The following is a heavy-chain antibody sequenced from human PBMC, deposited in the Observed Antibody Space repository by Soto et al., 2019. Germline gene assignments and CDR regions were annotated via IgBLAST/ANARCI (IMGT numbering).Heavy chain of an antibody. V-gene: IGHV1-2*04. J-gene: IGHJ3*02. CDR1: GYTFTGYY. CDR2: INPNSGGT. D-gene: IGHD2-15*01. Sequence: GASVKGSCQASGYTFTGYYMDWVRQAPGQGLEWMGWINPNSGGTNYAQKFQGWVTMTRDTSISTAYMELSRLRSDDTAVYYCARMKTLDCSGGSCYSISVAFDIWGQGTMVTVSS. CDR3: ARMKTLDCSGGSCYSISVAFDI.